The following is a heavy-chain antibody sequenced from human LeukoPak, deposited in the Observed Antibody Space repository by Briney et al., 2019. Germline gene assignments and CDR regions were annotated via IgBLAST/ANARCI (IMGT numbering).Heavy chain of an antibody. Sequence: GGSLRLSCAASGFTFDDYAMHWVRQAPGKGLEWVSGISWNSGSIGYADSVKGRFTISRDNAKNSLYLQVNSLRAEDTAVYYCAKGYCSGGSCWDYFDYWGQGTLVTVSS. CDR3: AKGYCSGGSCWDYFDY. V-gene: IGHV3-9*01. CDR2: ISWNSGSI. D-gene: IGHD2-15*01. CDR1: GFTFDDYA. J-gene: IGHJ4*02.